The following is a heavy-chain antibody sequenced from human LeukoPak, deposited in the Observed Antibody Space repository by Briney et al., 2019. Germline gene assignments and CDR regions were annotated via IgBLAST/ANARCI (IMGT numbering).Heavy chain of an antibody. CDR3: AELGITMIGGV. CDR1: GFTFSSYY. J-gene: IGHJ6*04. CDR2: ISSPGNTI. D-gene: IGHD3-10*02. Sequence: PGESLRLSCASSGFTFSSYYMGWVRQAPGKGLEWVSYISSPGNTIYYADSVKGRFTISRDNAKNSLYLQMNSLRAEDTAVYYCAELGITMIGGVWGKGTTVTISS. V-gene: IGHV3-48*03.